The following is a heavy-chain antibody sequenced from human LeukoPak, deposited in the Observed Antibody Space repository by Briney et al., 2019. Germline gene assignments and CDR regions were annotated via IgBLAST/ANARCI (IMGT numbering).Heavy chain of an antibody. J-gene: IGHJ4*02. CDR2: ISGSGSST. CDR3: ANSGSVVLYYFDY. D-gene: IGHD5-12*01. CDR1: GFTFSSYG. V-gene: IGHV3-23*01. Sequence: GGSLRLSCAASGFTFSSYGMSWVRQAPGKGLEWVSAISGSGSSTYYADSVKGRFTISRDNSKNTLYLQMNSLRAEDTAVYYCANSGSVVLYYFDYWGQGTLVTVSS.